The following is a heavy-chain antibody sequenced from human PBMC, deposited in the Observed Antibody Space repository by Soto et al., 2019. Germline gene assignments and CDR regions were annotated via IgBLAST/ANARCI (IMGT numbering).Heavy chain of an antibody. CDR1: GYTFSGYG. Sequence: QVQLVQSGAEVKKPGASVKVSCKASGYTFSGYGINWVRQAPGQGLECMGWISAYNGNTKYAQKFQGRVNLTTDTSTSTAHMELRSLRSDDTVVYFCARSSSDYGDDGLSLGYWGQGTLVTVSS. CDR2: ISAYNGNT. CDR3: ARSSSDYGDDGLSLGY. V-gene: IGHV1-18*01. J-gene: IGHJ4*02. D-gene: IGHD4-17*01.